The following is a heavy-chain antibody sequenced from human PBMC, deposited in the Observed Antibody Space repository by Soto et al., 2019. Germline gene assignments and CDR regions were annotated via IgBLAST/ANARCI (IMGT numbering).Heavy chain of an antibody. Sequence: PSETLSLTCAVYGGSFSGYYWSWIRQPPGKGLEWIGEINHSGSTNYNPSLKSRVTISVDTSKNQFSLKLSSVTAADTAVYYCASAWTHRGHDYWGQGTLVTVSS. V-gene: IGHV4-34*01. CDR3: ASAWTHRGHDY. CDR2: INHSGST. D-gene: IGHD3-16*01. J-gene: IGHJ4*02. CDR1: GGSFSGYY.